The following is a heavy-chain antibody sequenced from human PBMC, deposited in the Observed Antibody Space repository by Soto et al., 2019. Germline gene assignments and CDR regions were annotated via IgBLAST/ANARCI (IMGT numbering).Heavy chain of an antibody. CDR3: ARTLSWRRGPFDS. CDR2: ISGSSQTI. D-gene: IGHD2-15*01. CDR1: GSIFITYS. Sequence: EVKLVEPGGGFIQLGGSLSLSCAASGSIFITYSWNWVGRAPGKGLEWVSYISGSSQTIFYADSVRGRFTISRDNANNSTYLQMVSLRDEDTAVYYCARTLSWRRGPFDSWGQGTLVTVSS. V-gene: IGHV3-48*02. J-gene: IGHJ4*02.